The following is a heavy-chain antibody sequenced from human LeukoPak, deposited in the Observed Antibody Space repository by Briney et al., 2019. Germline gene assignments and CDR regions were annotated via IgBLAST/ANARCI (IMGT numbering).Heavy chain of an antibody. D-gene: IGHD3-10*01. CDR1: GFTFSSYA. CDR2: ISYDGSNK. CDR3: ASSVFPDAFDI. J-gene: IGHJ3*02. V-gene: IGHV3-30-3*01. Sequence: GGSLRLSCAASGFTFSSYAMHWVRQAPGKGLEWVAVISYDGSNKYYADSVKGRFTISRDNSKNTLYLQMNSLRAEDTAVYYCASSVFPDAFDIWGQGTMVTVSS.